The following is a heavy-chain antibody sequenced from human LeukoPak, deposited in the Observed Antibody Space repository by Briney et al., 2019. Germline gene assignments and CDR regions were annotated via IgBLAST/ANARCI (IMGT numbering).Heavy chain of an antibody. Sequence: GGSLRLSCAASGFTFNNYAIHWVRQAPGKGLEWVAVISYDGNNKYYADSVKGRFTISRDNSKNTLYLQMNSLRPEDTAVYYCAKEYSVRNQFDYWGQGTLVAVSS. J-gene: IGHJ4*02. V-gene: IGHV3-30-3*01. D-gene: IGHD1-14*01. CDR2: ISYDGNNK. CDR1: GFTFNNYA. CDR3: AKEYSVRNQFDY.